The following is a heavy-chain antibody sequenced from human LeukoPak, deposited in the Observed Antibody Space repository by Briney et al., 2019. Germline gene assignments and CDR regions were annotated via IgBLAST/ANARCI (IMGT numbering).Heavy chain of an antibody. Sequence: GSSVTVSCKASGYTCPNYYIHWVRQASRQGLEWMGWINPNSGGTNYAQKFQSRVTMNRDTSISTVDMEVRRLRPDDTAVYYCARDDRPAADGLWGQGTLVTVSS. CDR1: GYTCPNYY. J-gene: IGHJ4*02. V-gene: IGHV1-2*02. CDR2: INPNSGGT. D-gene: IGHD6-13*01. CDR3: ARDDRPAADGL.